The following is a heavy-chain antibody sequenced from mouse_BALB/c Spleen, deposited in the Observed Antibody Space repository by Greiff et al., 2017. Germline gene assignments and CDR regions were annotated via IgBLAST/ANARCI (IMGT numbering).Heavy chain of an antibody. CDR2: IDPYNGST. J-gene: IGHJ2*01. CDR1: GYAFTSYN. CDR3: ARGPMITTTGYYFDY. V-gene: IGHV1S135*01. D-gene: IGHD2-4*01. Sequence: EVQLQQSGPELVKPGASVKVSCKASGYAFTSYNMYWVKQSHGKSLEWIGYIDPYNGSTSYNQKFKGKATLTVDKSSSTAYMHLNSLTSEDSAVYYCARGPMITTTGYYFDYWGQGTTLTVSS.